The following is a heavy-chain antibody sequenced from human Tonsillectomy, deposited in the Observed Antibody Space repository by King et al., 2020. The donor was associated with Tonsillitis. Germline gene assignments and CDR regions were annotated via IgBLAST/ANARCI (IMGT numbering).Heavy chain of an antibody. D-gene: IGHD6-19*01. CDR1: GYSFTSYW. CDR3: ARGHSSGWYAQYFQH. J-gene: IGHJ1*01. V-gene: IGHV5-51*01. CDR2: IYPGDSDT. Sequence: QLVQSGAEVKKPGESLKISCKVSGYSFTSYWIGWVRQMPGKGLEWMGIIYPGDSDTRYSPSFQGQVTISADKSISTAYLQWSSLKASDIAMYYCARGHSSGWYAQYFQHWGQGTLVTVSS.